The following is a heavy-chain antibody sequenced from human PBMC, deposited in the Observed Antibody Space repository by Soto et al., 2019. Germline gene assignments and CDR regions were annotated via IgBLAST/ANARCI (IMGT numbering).Heavy chain of an antibody. J-gene: IGHJ4*02. D-gene: IGHD3-3*01. CDR2: INHSGST. CDR1: GFTFSDYY. Sequence: GSLRLSCAASGFTFSDYYMSWIRQPPGKGLEWIGEINHSGSTNYNPSLKSRVTISVDTSKNQFSLKLSSVTAADTAVYYCARLPYDFWSGYYYYFDYWGQGTLVTVS. V-gene: IGHV4-34*01. CDR3: ARLPYDFWSGYYYYFDY.